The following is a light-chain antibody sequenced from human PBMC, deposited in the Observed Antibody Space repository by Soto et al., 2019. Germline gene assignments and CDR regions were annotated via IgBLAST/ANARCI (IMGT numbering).Light chain of an antibody. CDR1: QSVSSNY. Sequence: EIVLTQSPGTLSLSPGERATLSCRASQSVSSNYLAWYQQKPGQAPRLVIYGASNRATGIPDRFSGSGSGTDFTSTSNRLEPEDFAVYYCQQYGSSPPYTFGQGTKLDIK. J-gene: IGKJ2*01. CDR2: GAS. V-gene: IGKV3-20*01. CDR3: QQYGSSPPYT.